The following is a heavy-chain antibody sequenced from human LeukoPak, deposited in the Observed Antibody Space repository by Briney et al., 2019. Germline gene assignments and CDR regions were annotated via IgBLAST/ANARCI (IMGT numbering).Heavy chain of an antibody. J-gene: IGHJ4*02. CDR2: INSDGSST. D-gene: IGHD6-13*01. CDR1: GFTFSSYW. CDR3: ARVSSSSWLYDY. Sequence: GGSLRLSCVASGFTFSSYWMHWVRQAPGKGLVWVSRINSDGSSTSYADSVKGRFTISRDNAKNTLYLQMNSLRAEDTAVYYCARVSSSSWLYDYWGQGTLVTVSS. V-gene: IGHV3-74*01.